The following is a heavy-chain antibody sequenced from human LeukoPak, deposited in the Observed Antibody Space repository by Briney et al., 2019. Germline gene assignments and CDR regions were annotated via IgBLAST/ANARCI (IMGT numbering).Heavy chain of an antibody. CDR2: IRYDGSNK. Sequence: GVSLRLSCAASGFTFSIYGMNWVRQAPGKGLEWVAFIRYDGSNKYYADSVKGRFTISRDNSKNTLYLQMNSLRAEDTAVYYCANREYSSSGSRGDDPWGQGTLVTVSS. D-gene: IGHD6-6*01. J-gene: IGHJ5*02. CDR3: ANREYSSSGSRGDDP. V-gene: IGHV3-30*02. CDR1: GFTFSIYG.